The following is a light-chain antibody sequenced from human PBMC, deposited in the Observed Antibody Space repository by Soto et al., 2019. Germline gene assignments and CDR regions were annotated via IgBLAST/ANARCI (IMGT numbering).Light chain of an antibody. CDR2: QAS. J-gene: IGKJ4*01. CDR1: QSISHW. V-gene: IGKV1-5*03. CDR3: QQYSLYSIP. Sequence: DIQMTQSPSTLSASVGDRVTITCRASQSISHWLAWYQQKPGKAPTVLIYQASALESGVPSRFSGSGSGTEFTLTISSLQPDDFATYYCQQYSLYSIPFGGGTKVEMK.